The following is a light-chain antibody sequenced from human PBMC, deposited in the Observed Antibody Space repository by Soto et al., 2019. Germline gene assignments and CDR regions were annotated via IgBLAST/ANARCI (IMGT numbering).Light chain of an antibody. CDR3: CSYAGSSTFGV. CDR1: SSDDGSYNL. J-gene: IGLJ2*01. CDR2: EGS. V-gene: IGLV2-23*03. Sequence: QSALTQPASVSGSPGQSITISCTGTSSDDGSYNLVSWYQQHPGKAPKLMIYEGSKRPSGVSNRFSGSKSGNTASLTISGLQAVDEADYYCCSYAGSSTFGVFGGGTKLTVL.